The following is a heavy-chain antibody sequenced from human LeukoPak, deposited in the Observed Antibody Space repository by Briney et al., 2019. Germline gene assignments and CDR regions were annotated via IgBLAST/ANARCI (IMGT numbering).Heavy chain of an antibody. D-gene: IGHD5-18*01. J-gene: IGHJ4*02. CDR2: ISDYNGNT. Sequence: VASVKVSCKASGYTFTSYGISWVRQAPGQGLEWMGWISDYNGNTNYAQKLQGRVTMTTDTSTSTAYMELRSLRSDDTAVYYCARDSEVDGYFPREADYWGQGTLVTVSS. V-gene: IGHV1-18*01. CDR3: ARDSEVDGYFPREADY. CDR1: GYTFTSYG.